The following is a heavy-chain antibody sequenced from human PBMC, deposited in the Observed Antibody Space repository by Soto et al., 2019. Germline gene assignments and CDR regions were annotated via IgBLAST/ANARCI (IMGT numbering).Heavy chain of an antibody. Sequence: EVQLLESGGGLVQPGGSLRLSCAASAFTFSRFAMSWVRQTPGNGLEWVSAISGGGDNTFYADSVKGRFTISRDNSKNTPYLQMNGLRVEDTAVYYCAKGLSGSGAYQWFDPWAQGTLVTVSS. CDR2: ISGGGDNT. J-gene: IGHJ5*02. D-gene: IGHD3-10*01. CDR1: AFTFSRFA. CDR3: AKGLSGSGAYQWFDP. V-gene: IGHV3-23*01.